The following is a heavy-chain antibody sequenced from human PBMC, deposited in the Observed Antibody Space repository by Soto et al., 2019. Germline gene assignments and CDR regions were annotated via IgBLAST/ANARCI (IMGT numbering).Heavy chain of an antibody. J-gene: IGHJ5*02. D-gene: IGHD6-13*01. CDR1: GFTFSSYS. CDR3: ARGLAAAGTNWFDP. Sequence: GGSLRLSCAASGFTFSSYSMNWVRQAPGKGLEWVSYISSSSSTIYYADSVKGRFTISRDNAKNSLYLQMNSLRAEDTAVYYCARGLAAAGTNWFDPWGQGTLVTVSS. V-gene: IGHV3-48*01. CDR2: ISSSSSTI.